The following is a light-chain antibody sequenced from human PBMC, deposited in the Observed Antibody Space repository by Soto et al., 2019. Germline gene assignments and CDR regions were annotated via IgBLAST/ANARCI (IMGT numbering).Light chain of an antibody. CDR3: QHYGSSAL. CDR1: QSVSSSY. CDR2: GAS. Sequence: EIVLPQSPGTLSLSPGERATLSCRASQSVSSSYLAWYQQKPGQAPRLLIYGASSRATGIPDRFSGSGSGTDFTLTISRLEPEDFAVYYCQHYGSSALFGPGTQVDIK. J-gene: IGKJ3*01. V-gene: IGKV3-20*01.